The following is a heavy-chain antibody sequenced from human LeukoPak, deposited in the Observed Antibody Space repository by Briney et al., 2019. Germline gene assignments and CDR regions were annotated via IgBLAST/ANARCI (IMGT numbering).Heavy chain of an antibody. D-gene: IGHD7-27*01. CDR1: GFTFSSYS. V-gene: IGHV3-48*04. J-gene: IGHJ4*02. Sequence: QTGGSLRLSCAASGFTFSSYSMNWVRQAPGKGLEWVSYISSSSSTIYYADSVKGRFTISRDNAKNSLYLQMNSLRAEDTAVYYCAGGQPNWGFDFWGQGTLVTVSS. CDR3: AGGQPNWGFDF. CDR2: ISSSSSTI.